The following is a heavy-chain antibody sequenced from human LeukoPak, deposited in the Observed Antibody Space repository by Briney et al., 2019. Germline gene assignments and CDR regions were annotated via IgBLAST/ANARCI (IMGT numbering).Heavy chain of an antibody. D-gene: IGHD6-19*01. CDR3: ARGGHNSGWYGYDAFDI. CDR2: IYYSGST. J-gene: IGHJ3*02. Sequence: PSETLSLTCTVSGGSISTSNYYWSWIRQPPGKGLEWIVYIYYSGSTNYNPSLKSRVTISLDTSKNQFSLKLRSVTAADTAVYYCARGGHNSGWYGYDAFDIWGQGTMVTVSS. V-gene: IGHV4-61*05. CDR1: GGSISTSNYY.